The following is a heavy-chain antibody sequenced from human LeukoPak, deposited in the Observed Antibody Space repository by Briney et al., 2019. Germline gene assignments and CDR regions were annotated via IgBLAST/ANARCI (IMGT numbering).Heavy chain of an antibody. CDR3: ARDQPASFDGDYEGRAFDI. J-gene: IGHJ3*02. CDR1: GYTFTSYG. Sequence: ASVKVSCKASGYTFTSYGISWVRQAPGQGLEWMGWISAYNGNTNYAQKLQGRVTMTTDTSTSTAYMELRSLRSDDTAVYYCARDQPASFDGDYEGRAFDIWGQGTMVTVSS. V-gene: IGHV1-18*01. D-gene: IGHD4-17*01. CDR2: ISAYNGNT.